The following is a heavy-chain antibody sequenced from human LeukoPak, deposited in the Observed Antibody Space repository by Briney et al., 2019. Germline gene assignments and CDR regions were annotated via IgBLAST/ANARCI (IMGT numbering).Heavy chain of an antibody. D-gene: IGHD5-18*01. CDR2: IRYDGSNK. V-gene: IGHV3-30*02. CDR1: GFTFSSYA. Sequence: PGGSLRLSCAASGFTFSSYAMHWVRQAPGKGLEWVAFIRYDGSNKYYADSVKGRFTISRDNSKNTLYLQMNSLRAEDTAVYYCAKTHRRQLWLLDYWGQGTLVTVSS. CDR3: AKTHRRQLWLLDY. J-gene: IGHJ4*02.